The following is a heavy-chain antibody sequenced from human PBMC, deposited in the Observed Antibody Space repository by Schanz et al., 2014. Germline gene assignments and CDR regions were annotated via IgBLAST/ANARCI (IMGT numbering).Heavy chain of an antibody. D-gene: IGHD3-16*01. CDR1: GSDIRGFH. V-gene: IGHV4-59*01. CDR2: ITYSGGT. CDR3: ARVGRNSYGFTSRFDA. J-gene: IGHJ5*02. Sequence: QVQLQESGPGQVRPSETLSLTCTVSGSDIRGFHWSWIRQSPGKGPEWIGYITYSGGTNHNASLKSRVTISVDTAKNQFSLRLTSVSSADTAMYYCARVGRNSYGFTSRFDAWGQGTLVAVSS.